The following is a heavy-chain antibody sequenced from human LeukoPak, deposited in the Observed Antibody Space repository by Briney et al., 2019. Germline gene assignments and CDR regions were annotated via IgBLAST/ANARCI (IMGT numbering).Heavy chain of an antibody. CDR2: ISAYNGNT. CDR1: GYTFTSYG. D-gene: IGHD3-22*01. J-gene: IGHJ4*02. Sequence: ASVKVSCKASGYTFTSYGIGWVRQAPGQGLEWMGWISAYNGNTNYAQKLQGRVTMTTDTSTSTAYMELRSLRSDDTAVYYCAGDSSGYYAGYYFDYWGQGTLVTVSS. V-gene: IGHV1-18*01. CDR3: AGDSSGYYAGYYFDY.